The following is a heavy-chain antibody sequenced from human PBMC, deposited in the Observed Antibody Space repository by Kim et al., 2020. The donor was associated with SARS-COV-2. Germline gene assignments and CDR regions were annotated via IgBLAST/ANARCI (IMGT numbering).Heavy chain of an antibody. V-gene: IGHV4-39*01. CDR3: AGHGPPDDAFDN. J-gene: IGHJ3*02. Sequence: YNTSIQSRVPISVDTSKTQFSLNLGSVTAADTAVYYCAGHGPPDDAFDNWGQGTMVTVSS.